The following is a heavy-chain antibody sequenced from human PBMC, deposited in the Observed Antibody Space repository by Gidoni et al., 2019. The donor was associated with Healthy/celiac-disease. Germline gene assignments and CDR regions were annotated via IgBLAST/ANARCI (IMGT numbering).Heavy chain of an antibody. Sequence: EVQLVESGGGLVQPGGSLRLACAASGFTFSSYWMHWVRQAPGKGLVWVARINSDGSSTSYADSVKGRFTISRDNAKNTLYLQMNSLRAEDTAVYYCARPRTGYSYGYEYVYWGQGTLVTVSS. CDR2: INSDGSST. D-gene: IGHD5-18*01. CDR3: ARPRTGYSYGYEYVY. V-gene: IGHV3-74*01. J-gene: IGHJ4*02. CDR1: GFTFSSYW.